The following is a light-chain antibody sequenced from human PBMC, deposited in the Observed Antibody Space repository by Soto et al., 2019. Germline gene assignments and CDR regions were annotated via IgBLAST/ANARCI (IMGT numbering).Light chain of an antibody. Sequence: QSALTQPASVSGSPGQSITISCTGTSSDVGGYDYVCWYQQHPGRAPKLVIYEVSNWPSGVSNRFSGSKSGNTASLTISGLQAEDEADYYCSSYTSSSTLAIFGGGTQLTVL. CDR3: SSYTSSSTLAI. V-gene: IGLV2-14*01. CDR1: SSDVGGYDY. J-gene: IGLJ7*01. CDR2: EVS.